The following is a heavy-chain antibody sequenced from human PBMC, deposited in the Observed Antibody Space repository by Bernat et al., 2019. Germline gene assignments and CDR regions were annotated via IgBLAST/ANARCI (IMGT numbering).Heavy chain of an antibody. J-gene: IGHJ6*02. CDR3: ARDPTDYDILTASMENSAYGMDV. D-gene: IGHD3-9*01. CDR2: IYSGGAT. V-gene: IGHV3-53*02. CDR1: GLTVSSNY. Sequence: EVQLVETGGGLIQPGGSLRLSCAASGLTVSSNYMSWVRQTPGRGLEWVSVIYSGGATYYADAVKGRFTISRDNSKNTLYLQMNSLRAEDTAVYYCARDPTDYDILTASMENSAYGMDVWGQGTTVTVSS.